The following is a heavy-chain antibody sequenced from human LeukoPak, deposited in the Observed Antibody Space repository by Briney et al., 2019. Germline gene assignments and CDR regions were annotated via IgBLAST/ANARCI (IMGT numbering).Heavy chain of an antibody. V-gene: IGHV1-18*04. J-gene: IGHJ4*02. CDR1: GYTFTSYG. D-gene: IGHD3-10*01. CDR2: ISAYNGNT. CDR3: ARTMLTTGELLFSFDY. Sequence: GASVKVSCKASGYTFTSYGISWVRQAPGQGLEWMGLISAYNGNTNYAQKLQGRVTMTTDTSTSTAYMELRSLRSDDTAVYYCARTMLTTGELLFSFDYWGQGTLVTVSS.